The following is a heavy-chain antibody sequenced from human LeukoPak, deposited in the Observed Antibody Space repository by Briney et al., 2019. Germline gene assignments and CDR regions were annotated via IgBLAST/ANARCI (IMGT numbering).Heavy chain of an antibody. CDR1: GGSISSYY. Sequence: SETLSLTXTVSGGSISSYYWSWIRQPPGKGLEWIGYIYYSGSTNYNPSLKSRVTISVDTSKNQFSLKLSSVTAADTAVYYCARELGYDDDYWGQGTLVTVSS. D-gene: IGHD3-3*01. J-gene: IGHJ4*02. CDR2: IYYSGST. CDR3: ARELGYDDDY. V-gene: IGHV4-59*01.